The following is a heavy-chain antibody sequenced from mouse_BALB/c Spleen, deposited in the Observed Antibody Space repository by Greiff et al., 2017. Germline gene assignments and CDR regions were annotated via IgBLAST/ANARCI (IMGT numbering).Heavy chain of an antibody. Sequence: EVKLVESGGGLVKPGGSLKLSCAASGFAFSSYDMSWVRQTPEKRLEWVAYISSGGGSTYYPDTVKGRFTISRDNAKNTLDLQMSSLKSEDTAMYYCGAYDGDYWGQGTTLTVSA. CDR1: GFAFSSYD. CDR2: ISSGGGST. D-gene: IGHD2-3*01. V-gene: IGHV5-12-1*01. J-gene: IGHJ2*01. CDR3: GAYDGDY.